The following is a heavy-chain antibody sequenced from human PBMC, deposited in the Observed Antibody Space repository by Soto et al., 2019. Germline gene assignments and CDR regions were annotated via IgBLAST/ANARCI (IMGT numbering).Heavy chain of an antibody. D-gene: IGHD3-3*01. Sequence: TLSLTCFVSGDSISSGAYYWSWIRQLPGKGLEWIGYISYSGSTYYSPSLKSRVTISLDTSKNQFSLQLNAVTAADTAVYYCARALVVTIIKVDYFDFWGQGALVTVSS. V-gene: IGHV4-31*03. CDR2: ISYSGST. CDR3: ARALVVTIIKVDYFDF. CDR1: GDSISSGAYY. J-gene: IGHJ4*02.